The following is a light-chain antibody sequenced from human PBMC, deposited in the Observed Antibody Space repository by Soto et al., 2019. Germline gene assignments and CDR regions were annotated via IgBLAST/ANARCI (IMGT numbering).Light chain of an antibody. CDR3: QAWDSSTVI. CDR1: KLGDKY. CDR2: KDS. V-gene: IGLV3-1*01. J-gene: IGLJ2*01. Sequence: SSELTQPPSVSVSPGQTASITCSGDKLGDKYACWYQQKPGQSPILVIYKDSKRPSGIPERFSGSNSGNTAPLTISGTQAMDEADYYCQAWDSSTVIFGGGTKVTVL.